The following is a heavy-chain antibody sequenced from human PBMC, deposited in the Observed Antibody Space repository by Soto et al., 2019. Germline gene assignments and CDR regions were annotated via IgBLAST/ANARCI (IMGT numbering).Heavy chain of an antibody. Sequence: SETLSLTCTVSGGSISSGDYYWSWIHQPPGKGLEWIGYIYYSGSTYYNPSLKSRVTISVDTSKNQFSLKLSSVTAADTAVYYCARDYYDSSGYPAYFDYWGQGTLVTVSS. CDR1: GGSISSGDYY. D-gene: IGHD3-22*01. V-gene: IGHV4-30-4*01. J-gene: IGHJ4*02. CDR3: ARDYYDSSGYPAYFDY. CDR2: IYYSGST.